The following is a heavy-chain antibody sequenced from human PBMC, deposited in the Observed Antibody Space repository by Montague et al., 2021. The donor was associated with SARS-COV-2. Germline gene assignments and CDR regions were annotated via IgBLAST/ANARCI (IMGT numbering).Heavy chain of an antibody. CDR1: GFSLSTSGMR. Sequence: PALVKPTQTLTLTCTFSGFSLSTSGMRVSWIRQPPGKALEWLALIDWDDDKYYSTSLKTRLTTSKDTSKNQVVLTMTNMDPVDTATYYCARSLLWFGELNAFDIWGQGTMVTVSS. J-gene: IGHJ3*02. CDR3: ARSLLWFGELNAFDI. V-gene: IGHV2-70*01. CDR2: IDWDDDK. D-gene: IGHD3-10*01.